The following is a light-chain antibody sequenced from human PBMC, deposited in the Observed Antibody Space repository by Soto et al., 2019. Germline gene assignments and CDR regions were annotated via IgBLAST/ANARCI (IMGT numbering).Light chain of an antibody. J-gene: IGKJ1*01. CDR1: QSVSSD. CDR3: HQYNKGPPWT. CDR2: GVS. Sequence: EVVLTQSPATLSVSPGERATLSCRASQSVSSDFAWYQQKPSQAPRLLIYGVSTRATAIPPRFSGSGSGTEFSLTISGLQPADFAVYYCHQYNKGPPWTFGQGTKVEIK. V-gene: IGKV3-15*01.